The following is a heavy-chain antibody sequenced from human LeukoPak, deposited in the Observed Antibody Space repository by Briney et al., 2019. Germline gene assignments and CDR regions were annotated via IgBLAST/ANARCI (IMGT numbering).Heavy chain of an antibody. D-gene: IGHD2-2*01. J-gene: IGHJ4*02. CDR3: AKHIVVVPAATRYFDY. V-gene: IGHV3-23*01. Sequence: GGSLRLSCAASGFTFSSYAMSWVRQAPGKGLEWVSAISGSGGSTYYADSVKGRFTISRDNSKNTLYLQMNSLRAEDTAVYYCAKHIVVVPAATRYFDYWGQGTLVTVSS. CDR1: GFTFSSYA. CDR2: ISGSGGST.